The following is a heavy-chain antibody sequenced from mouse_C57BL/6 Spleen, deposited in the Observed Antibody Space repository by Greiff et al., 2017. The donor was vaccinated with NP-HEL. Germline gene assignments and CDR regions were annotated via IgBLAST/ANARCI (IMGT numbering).Heavy chain of an antibody. CDR2: ISSGSSTI. D-gene: IGHD2-5*01. J-gene: IGHJ1*03. CDR1: GFTFSDYG. CDR3: AAYYSNCGYFDD. V-gene: IGHV5-17*01. Sequence: EVKLQESGGGLVKPGGSLKLSCAASGFTFSDYGMHWVRQAPEKGLEWVAYISSGSSTIYYADTVKGRFTISRDNAKNTLFLQMTGLRSKDTAMNYYAAYYSNCGYFDDWGTGTTVTVSS.